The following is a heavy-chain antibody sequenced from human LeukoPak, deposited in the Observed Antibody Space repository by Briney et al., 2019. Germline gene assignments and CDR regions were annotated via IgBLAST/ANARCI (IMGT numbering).Heavy chain of an antibody. D-gene: IGHD2-2*01. CDR3: AKDLALVVVPAAHPFSYYYYGMDV. J-gene: IGHJ6*02. V-gene: IGHV3-48*01. Sequence: PGGSLRLSCAASGFTFSSYSMNWVRQAPGKGLEWVSYISSSSSTIHYADSVKGRFTISRDNAKNSLYLQMNSLRAEDTAVYYCAKDLALVVVPAAHPFSYYYYGMDVWGQGTTVTVSS. CDR1: GFTFSSYS. CDR2: ISSSSSTI.